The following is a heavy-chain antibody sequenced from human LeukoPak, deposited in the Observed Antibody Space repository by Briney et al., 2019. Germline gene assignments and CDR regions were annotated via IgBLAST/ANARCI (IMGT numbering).Heavy chain of an antibody. Sequence: HPGRSLRLSCAASGFTFSSYGMHWVRQAPGKGLEWVAVIWYDGSNKYYADSVKGRFTISRDNSKNTLYLQMNSLRAEDTAVYYCARVLGRAMATDYWGQGTLVTVSS. V-gene: IGHV3-33*01. J-gene: IGHJ4*02. CDR3: ARVLGRAMATDY. D-gene: IGHD5-18*01. CDR2: IWYDGSNK. CDR1: GFTFSSYG.